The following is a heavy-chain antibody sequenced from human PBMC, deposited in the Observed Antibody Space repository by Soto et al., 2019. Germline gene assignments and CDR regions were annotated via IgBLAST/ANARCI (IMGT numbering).Heavy chain of an antibody. J-gene: IGHJ4*02. CDR1: GFTFSNYA. Sequence: LRLSFAASGFTFSNYAMHWVRQAPGKGLEWVALTSYDGNNEYYTDSVKGRFTISRDNSKNTLFLQMNSPRPEDTAVYYCAKDKGVFNWATSYFDYWGQGALVTVSS. V-gene: IGHV3-30*18. CDR2: TSYDGNNE. D-gene: IGHD1-1*01. CDR3: AKDKGVFNWATSYFDY.